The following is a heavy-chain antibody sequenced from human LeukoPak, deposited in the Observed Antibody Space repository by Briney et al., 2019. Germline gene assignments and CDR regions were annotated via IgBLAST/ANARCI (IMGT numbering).Heavy chain of an antibody. Sequence: PGGSLRLSCAASGFTFSSYGMHWVRQAPGKGLEWAAFIWYDGSNKYYTDSVKGRFTISRDNSENTLYLQMNSLRAEDTAVYYCARDKFPVWRARLYGMDVWGQGTTVTVSS. J-gene: IGHJ6*02. V-gene: IGHV3-30*02. CDR2: IWYDGSNK. CDR1: GFTFSSYG. CDR3: ARDKFPVWRARLYGMDV.